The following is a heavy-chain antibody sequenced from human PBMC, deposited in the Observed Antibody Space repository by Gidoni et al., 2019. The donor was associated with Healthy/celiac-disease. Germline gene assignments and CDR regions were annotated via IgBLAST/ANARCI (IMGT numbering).Heavy chain of an antibody. CDR2: IYYSGST. V-gene: IGHV4-31*03. J-gene: IGHJ4*02. CDR3: ARDTKPSGSRFDY. D-gene: IGHD1-26*01. Sequence: QVQLQESGPGLVQPSQTLSLTRTVSGGSISRGGYYWSWIRQHPGKGLEWIGYIYYSGSTYYNPSLKSRVTISVDTSKNQFSLKLSSVTAADTAVYYCARDTKPSGSRFDYWGQGTLVTVSS. CDR1: GGSISRGGYY.